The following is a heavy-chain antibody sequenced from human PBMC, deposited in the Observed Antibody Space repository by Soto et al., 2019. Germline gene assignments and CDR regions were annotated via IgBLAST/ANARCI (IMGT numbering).Heavy chain of an antibody. V-gene: IGHV3-74*01. CDR1: GFTFSSYW. J-gene: IGHJ6*02. CDR3: YGAAAVFYYYGMDV. Sequence: PGGSLRLSCAASGFTFSSYWMHWVRQAPGKGLVWVSRINSDGSSTSYADSVKGRFTISRDNAKNTLYLQMNSLRAEDTAVYYCYGAAAVFYYYGMDVWGQGTTVTVSS. CDR2: INSDGSST. D-gene: IGHD6-13*01.